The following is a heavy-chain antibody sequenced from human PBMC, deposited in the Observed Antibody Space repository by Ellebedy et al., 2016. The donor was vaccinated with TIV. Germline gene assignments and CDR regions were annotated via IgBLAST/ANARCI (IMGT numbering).Heavy chain of an antibody. Sequence: SVKVSCXASGYTFTSYDINWVRQAPGQGLEWMGGIIPIFGTANYAQKFQGRVTITADESTSTAYMELSSLRSEDTAVYYCARDKGIAVAGTRVAFDIWGQGTMVTVSS. CDR3: ARDKGIAVAGTRVAFDI. V-gene: IGHV1-69*13. CDR2: IIPIFGTA. CDR1: GYTFTSYD. D-gene: IGHD6-19*01. J-gene: IGHJ3*02.